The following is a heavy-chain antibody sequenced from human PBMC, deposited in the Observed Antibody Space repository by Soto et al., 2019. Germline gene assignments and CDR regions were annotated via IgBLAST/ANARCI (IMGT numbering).Heavy chain of an antibody. CDR1: GYTFTSYG. V-gene: IGHV1-18*04. CDR3: ARDGIVRGGQYYYGMDV. J-gene: IGHJ6*02. Sequence: QVQLVQSGAEVKKPGASVKVSCTASGYTFTSYGISWVRQAPGQGREWMGWISAYNGNTNYAQKLQGRVTMTTDTSTSTAYMELRSLRSDDTAVYYCARDGIVRGGQYYYGMDVWGQGTTVTGSS. D-gene: IGHD3-10*01. CDR2: ISAYNGNT.